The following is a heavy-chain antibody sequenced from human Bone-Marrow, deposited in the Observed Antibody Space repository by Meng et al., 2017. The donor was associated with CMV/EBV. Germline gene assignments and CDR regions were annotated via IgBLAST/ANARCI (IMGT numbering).Heavy chain of an antibody. CDR3: ATTSPFRADY. J-gene: IGHJ4*02. CDR1: DSSISSDIW. D-gene: IGHD1-14*01. V-gene: IGHV4-4*01. Sequence: SLTRAVSDSSISSDIWWNWVRQPPGKGLEWIGETHRDGYTNYNPSLKSRVTISMDKSKNQFSLELTSVTAADTAVYFCATTSPFRADYWGQGTLVTVSS. CDR2: THRDGYT.